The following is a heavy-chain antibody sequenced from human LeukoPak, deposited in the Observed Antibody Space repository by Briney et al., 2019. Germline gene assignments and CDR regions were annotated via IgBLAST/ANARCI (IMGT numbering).Heavy chain of an antibody. CDR3: ARGQLRLSN. CDR2: INHSGST. D-gene: IGHD6-25*01. CDR1: GGSFSGYY. J-gene: IGHJ4*02. Sequence: SETLSLTCAVYGGSFSGYYWSWIRQPPGKGLEWIGEINHSGSTNYNPSLKSRVTISVDTSKNQFSLKLNSVTAADTAVYYCARGQLRLSNWGQGSLVIVSS. V-gene: IGHV4-34*01.